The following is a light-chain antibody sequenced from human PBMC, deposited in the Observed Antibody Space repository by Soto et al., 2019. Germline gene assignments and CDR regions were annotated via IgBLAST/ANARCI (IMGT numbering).Light chain of an antibody. Sequence: DIQMTQSPSSLSASVGDRVTITCRASQSISSYLNWYQQKPGKAPKLLIYAASSLQSGVPSRFSGSASGKDFTLTISSLQPEDFATYYCQQSYSTRPFTFGPGTKVDIK. J-gene: IGKJ3*01. CDR3: QQSYSTRPFT. CDR1: QSISSY. CDR2: AAS. V-gene: IGKV1-39*01.